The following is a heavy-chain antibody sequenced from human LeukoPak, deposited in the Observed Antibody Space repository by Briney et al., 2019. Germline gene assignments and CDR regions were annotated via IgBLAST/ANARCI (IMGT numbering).Heavy chain of an antibody. D-gene: IGHD2-15*01. V-gene: IGHV4-59*08. Sequence: SETLSLTCTVSGGSISSYYWSRIRQPPGKGLEWIGYIYYSGSTNYNPSLKSRVTISVDTSKNQFSLKLSSVTAADTAVYYCARLPCSGSCYSFWFDPWGQGTLVTVSS. CDR1: GGSISSYY. CDR3: ARLPCSGSCYSFWFDP. J-gene: IGHJ5*02. CDR2: IYYSGST.